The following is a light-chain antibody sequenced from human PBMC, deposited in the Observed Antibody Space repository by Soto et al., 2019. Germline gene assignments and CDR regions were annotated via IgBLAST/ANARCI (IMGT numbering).Light chain of an antibody. V-gene: IGKV1-39*01. CDR3: KQGYSTPWT. J-gene: IGKJ1*01. CDR1: QSVTTY. CDR2: AIS. Sequence: DIQMTQSPSSLSASVGDRVTITCRASQSVTTYLHWYQQKAGEAPKLLIYAISNLQSGVSSRFSGSGSGTDFSLTINTLQPEDFATYYCKQGYSTPWTFCQGTKVEIK.